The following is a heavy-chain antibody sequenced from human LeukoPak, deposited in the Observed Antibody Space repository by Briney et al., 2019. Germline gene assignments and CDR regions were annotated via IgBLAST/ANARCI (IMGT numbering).Heavy chain of an antibody. J-gene: IGHJ4*02. Sequence: PSETLSLTCTVSGGSISSYYWSWIRQPPGKGLEWIGYIYYSGSTNYNPSLKSRVTIPVDTSKNQFSLKLSSVTAADTAVYYCARDRSYYDSSGYSYFDYWGQGTLVTVSS. D-gene: IGHD3-22*01. V-gene: IGHV4-59*01. CDR2: IYYSGST. CDR1: GGSISSYY. CDR3: ARDRSYYDSSGYSYFDY.